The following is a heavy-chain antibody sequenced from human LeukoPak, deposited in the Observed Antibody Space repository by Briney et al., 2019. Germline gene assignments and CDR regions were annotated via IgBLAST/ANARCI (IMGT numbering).Heavy chain of an antibody. CDR1: GGSVSSTTYY. Sequence: SETLSLTCTVSGGSVSSTTYYWSWIRQPPGKGLEWIASINYSGSTYYNPSLKSRVTISVDTSENQFSLKLSSVTAADTAVYYCARGPNYDILTGSPYYFDYWGQGTLVTVSS. CDR2: INYSGST. CDR3: ARGPNYDILTGSPYYFDY. J-gene: IGHJ4*02. D-gene: IGHD3-9*01. V-gene: IGHV4-39*01.